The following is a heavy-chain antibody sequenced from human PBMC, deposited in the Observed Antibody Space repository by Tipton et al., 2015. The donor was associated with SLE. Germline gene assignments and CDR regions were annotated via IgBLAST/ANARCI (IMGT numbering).Heavy chain of an antibody. V-gene: IGHV3-15*01. CDR3: AKDHEFGAAPWHYYDMDV. Sequence: LTCTVSGASVSSHSWSWVRQAPGKGLELVGRIKSKTDGETTDYTGALKGRFSISRDDSKNTLHLQMNSLRTEDMAVYYCAKDHEFGAAPWHYYDMDVWGQGTTVTVSS. CDR1: GASVSSHS. J-gene: IGHJ6*02. CDR2: IKSKTDGETT. D-gene: IGHD6-6*01.